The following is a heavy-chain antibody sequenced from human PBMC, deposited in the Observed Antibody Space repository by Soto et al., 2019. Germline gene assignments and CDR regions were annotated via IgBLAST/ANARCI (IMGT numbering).Heavy chain of an antibody. V-gene: IGHV4-30-2*05. CDR3: ARGPSGDKVDY. CDR1: GGSISSGSYF. J-gene: IGHJ4*02. CDR2: IYNGETT. Sequence: SETLSLTCAVSGGSISSGSYFWSLIRQSPDKGLEWIGHIYNGETTYKNPSLTSRVTMSVDTSNNQFSLKLSSVSAADTAVYYCARGPSGDKVDYSGQGTLVTVSS. D-gene: IGHD7-27*01.